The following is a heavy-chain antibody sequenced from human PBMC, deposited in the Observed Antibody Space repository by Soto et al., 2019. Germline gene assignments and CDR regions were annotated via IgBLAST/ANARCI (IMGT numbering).Heavy chain of an antibody. V-gene: IGHV5-51*01. CDR2: IYPGDSDT. CDR1: GYSFTSYW. CDR3: ASPGSTSDWDDAFDI. D-gene: IGHD2-2*01. J-gene: IGHJ3*02. Sequence: PGESLKISCKGSGYSFTSYWIGWVRQMPGKGLEWMGIIYPGDSDTRYSPSFQGQVTISADKSISTAYLQWSSLKASDTAMYYCASPGSTSDWDDAFDIWGQGTMVTVS.